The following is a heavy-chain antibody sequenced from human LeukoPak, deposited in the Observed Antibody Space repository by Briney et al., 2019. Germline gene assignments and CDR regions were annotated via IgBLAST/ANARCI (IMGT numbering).Heavy chain of an antibody. CDR3: AREGSNWYADY. J-gene: IGHJ4*02. V-gene: IGHV1-18*04. CDR2: ISPYNDNT. CDR1: GYTFTDYY. D-gene: IGHD6-13*01. Sequence: ASVKVSCKASGYTFTDYYMHWVRQAPGQGLEWMGWISPYNDNTNYAQNLQGRVTMTTDTSTTTAYMELRSLRSDDTAVYYCAREGSNWYADYWGQGSLVTVSS.